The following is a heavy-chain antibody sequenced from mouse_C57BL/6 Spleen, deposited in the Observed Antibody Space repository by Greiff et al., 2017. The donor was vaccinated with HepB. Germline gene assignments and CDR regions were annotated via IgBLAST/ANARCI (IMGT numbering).Heavy chain of an antibody. CDR3: TRVGYGVFFDY. CDR2: ISSGGDYI. Sequence: EVKVVESGEGLVKPGGSLKLSCAASGFTFSSYAMSWVRQTPEKRLEWVAYISSGGDYIYYADTVKGRFTISRDNARNTLYLQMSSLKSEDTAMYYCTRVGYGVFFDYWGQGTTLTVSS. D-gene: IGHD2-2*01. V-gene: IGHV5-9-1*02. J-gene: IGHJ2*01. CDR1: GFTFSSYA.